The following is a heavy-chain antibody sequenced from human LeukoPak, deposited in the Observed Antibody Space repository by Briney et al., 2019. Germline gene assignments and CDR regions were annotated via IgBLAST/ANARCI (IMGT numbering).Heavy chain of an antibody. CDR3: ARLGYDFWSGYYGKFDY. V-gene: IGHV5-51*01. D-gene: IGHD3-3*01. J-gene: IGHJ4*02. CDR2: IYPGDSDT. CDR1: GYSFTSYW. Sequence: GESLKISCKGSGYSFTSYWIGWVRQMPGKGLEWMGIIYPGDSDTRYSPSFQGQVTISADKSISTAYLQWSSLKASDTAMYYCARLGYDFWSGYYGKFDYWGQGTLVTVSS.